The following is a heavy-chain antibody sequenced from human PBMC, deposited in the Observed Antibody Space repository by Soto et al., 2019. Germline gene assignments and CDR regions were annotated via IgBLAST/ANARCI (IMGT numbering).Heavy chain of an antibody. Sequence: SQTLSLTCAISGDSVSSNSAAWNWIRQSPSRGLEWLGRTYYRSKWYNDYAVSVKSRITINPDTSKNQFSLQLNSVTPEDTAVYYCASEDYDILTGPFAFDIWGQGTMVTVS. V-gene: IGHV6-1*01. D-gene: IGHD3-9*01. CDR1: GDSVSSNSAA. J-gene: IGHJ3*02. CDR2: TYYRSKWYN. CDR3: ASEDYDILTGPFAFDI.